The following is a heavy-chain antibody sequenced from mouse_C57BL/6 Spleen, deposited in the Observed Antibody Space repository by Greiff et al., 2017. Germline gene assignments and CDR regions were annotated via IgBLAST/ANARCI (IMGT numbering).Heavy chain of an antibody. CDR2: IYPGDGDT. Sequence: QVQLQQSGPELVKPGASVKISCKASGYAFSSSWMNWVKQRPGKGLEWIGRIYPGDGDTNYNGKFKGKATLTADKSSSTAYMQLSSLTSEDSAVYFCARNHLYGSSYFFDYWGQGTTLTVSS. CDR1: GYAFSSSW. V-gene: IGHV1-82*01. D-gene: IGHD1-1*01. CDR3: ARNHLYGSSYFFDY. J-gene: IGHJ2*01.